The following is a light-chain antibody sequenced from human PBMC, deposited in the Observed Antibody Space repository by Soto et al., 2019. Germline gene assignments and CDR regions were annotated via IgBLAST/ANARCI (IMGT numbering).Light chain of an antibody. Sequence: QSALTQPPSASGSPGRSVTISCTGTSSDVGGYDYVSWFQQHPGKAPKLIIYEVTKRPSGVPDRFSASKSGNTASLTVSGLQAEEEEAYYCCSFLAGNNYWVFGGGTKLTVL. J-gene: IGLJ3*02. CDR3: CSFLAGNNYWV. CDR2: EVT. V-gene: IGLV2-8*01. CDR1: SSDVGGYDY.